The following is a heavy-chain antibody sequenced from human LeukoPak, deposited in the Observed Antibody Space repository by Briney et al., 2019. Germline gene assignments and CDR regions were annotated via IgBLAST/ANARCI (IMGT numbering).Heavy chain of an antibody. CDR3: AQFTTLAAGTRDY. CDR1: GGSFSGYY. V-gene: IGHV4-34*01. CDR2: INHSGST. J-gene: IGHJ4*02. D-gene: IGHD6-13*01. Sequence: PSETLSLTCAVYGGSFSGYYWSWIRERPGKGLGWSGEINHSGSTNYNPSLKSRVTISVDTSKNQFSLKLSSVTAADTAVYYCAQFTTLAAGTRDYWGQGTLVTVSS.